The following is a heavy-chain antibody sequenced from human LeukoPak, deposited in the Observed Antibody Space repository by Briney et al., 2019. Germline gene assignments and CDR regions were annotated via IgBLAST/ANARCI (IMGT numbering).Heavy chain of an antibody. J-gene: IGHJ6*02. Sequence: SETLSLTCSVSGDSITSRTYYWTWIRQHPEKGLEWIGYIWNSGSTNYNPALKSRVTISVDTSKNQFSLKLTSVTAADTAIYYCARDVSSMFPNYFDPWGQGTTVTVSS. D-gene: IGHD2/OR15-2a*01. CDR2: IWNSGST. CDR3: ARDVSSMFPNYFDP. V-gene: IGHV4-31*03. CDR1: GDSITSRTYY.